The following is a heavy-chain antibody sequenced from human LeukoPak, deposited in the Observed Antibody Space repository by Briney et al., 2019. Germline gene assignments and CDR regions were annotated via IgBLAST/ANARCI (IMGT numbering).Heavy chain of an antibody. CDR3: ARGLGYFDWLFLY. V-gene: IGHV3-21*06. CDR2: INSNGDYI. CDR1: GFTFSRYS. D-gene: IGHD3-9*01. Sequence: PGGSLRLSCVASGFTFSRYSMTWVRQAPGKGLEWVSSINSNGDYIYYSDSVKGRFSISRDSARNSVYLQMNSLRAEDTAVYYCARGLGYFDWLFLYWDQGTLLTVSS. J-gene: IGHJ4*02.